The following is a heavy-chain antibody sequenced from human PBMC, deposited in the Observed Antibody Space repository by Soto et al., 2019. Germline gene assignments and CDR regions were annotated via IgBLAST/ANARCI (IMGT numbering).Heavy chain of an antibody. CDR2: ISSSSSSI. D-gene: IGHD6-13*01. J-gene: IGHJ6*02. Sequence: EVQLVESGGGLVQPGGSLRLSCEASGFTFSNYYMTWVRQAPGKGLEWVSYISSSSSSIDYADSVQGRFSISRDNAKSSLYLQMISLRDEDTAVYYCARRYSSTSRTMDVWGQGTTVTVSS. CDR1: GFTFSNYY. CDR3: ARRYSSTSRTMDV. V-gene: IGHV3-48*02.